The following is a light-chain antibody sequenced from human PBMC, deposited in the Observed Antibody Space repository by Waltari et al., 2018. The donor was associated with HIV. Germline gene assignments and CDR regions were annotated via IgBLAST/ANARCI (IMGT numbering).Light chain of an antibody. CDR2: KAS. J-gene: IGKJ1*01. Sequence: DIQLTQSPSTLSASVGDRVTITCRASRGISSWLAWYQQKPGKAPNLLIYKASSLESGVPSRFSGSGSGTEFTLLIASLQPDDLATYYCHHYYTPRWTFGQGTKVEIK. CDR3: HHYYTPRWT. CDR1: RGISSW. V-gene: IGKV1-5*03.